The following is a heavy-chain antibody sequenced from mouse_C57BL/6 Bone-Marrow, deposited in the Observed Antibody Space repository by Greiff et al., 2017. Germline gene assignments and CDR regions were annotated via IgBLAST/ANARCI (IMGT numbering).Heavy chain of an antibody. CDR2: IHPNSGST. CDR3: ARRAPVYYGNSYYFDY. V-gene: IGHV1-64*01. D-gene: IGHD2-1*01. J-gene: IGHJ2*01. Sequence: VQLQQPGAELVKPGASVKLSCKASGYTFTSYWMHWVKQRPGQGLEWIGMIHPNSGSTNYNEKFKSKATLTVDKSSSTAYMQLSSLTSEDSAVYYCARRAPVYYGNSYYFDYWGQGTTLTVSS. CDR1: GYTFTSYW.